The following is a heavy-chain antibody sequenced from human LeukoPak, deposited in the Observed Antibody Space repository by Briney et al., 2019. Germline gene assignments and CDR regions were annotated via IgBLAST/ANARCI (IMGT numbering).Heavy chain of an antibody. Sequence: GGSLRLSCAASGFTFSSYGMHWVRQPPGKGLEWVAYIRYSGSNKYYADSVKGRFAISRDNSINPLYLQMGSLRTEDTAVYYCEQERTFPGLEDHWGQGTPVTVSS. CDR3: EQERTFPGLEDH. CDR1: GFTFSSYG. V-gene: IGHV3-30*02. D-gene: IGHD2/OR15-2a*01. J-gene: IGHJ4*02. CDR2: IRYSGSNK.